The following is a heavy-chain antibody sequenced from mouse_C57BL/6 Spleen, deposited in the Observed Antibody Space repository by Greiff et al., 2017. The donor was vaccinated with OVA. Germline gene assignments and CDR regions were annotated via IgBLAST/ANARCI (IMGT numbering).Heavy chain of an antibody. D-gene: IGHD1-1*01. CDR1: GFSLSTFGMG. J-gene: IGHJ4*01. CDR3: ARIDPYYYGSSYYYAMDY. V-gene: IGHV8-8*01. Sequence: QVTLKVSGPGILQPSQTLSLTCSFSGFSLSTFGMGVGWIRQPSGKGLEWLAHIWWDDDKYYNPALKSRLTISKDTTKNQVLLKIANVDTADTATYYCARIDPYYYGSSYYYAMDYWGQGTSVTVSS. CDR2: IWWDDDK.